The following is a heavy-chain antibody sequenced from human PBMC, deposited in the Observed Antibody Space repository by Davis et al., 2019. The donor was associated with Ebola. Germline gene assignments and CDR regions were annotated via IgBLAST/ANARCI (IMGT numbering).Heavy chain of an antibody. CDR2: IWYDGSNK. CDR1: GFTFSSYG. V-gene: IGHV3-33*08. CDR3: ARDGYSNDWGDY. D-gene: IGHD6-19*01. Sequence: GESLKISCAASGFTFSSYGMHWVRQAPGKGLEWVAVIWYDGSNKYYADSVKGRFTISRDNAKNSLFLQMNSLRDEDTAVYYCARDGYSNDWGDYWGQGTLVTVSS. J-gene: IGHJ4*02.